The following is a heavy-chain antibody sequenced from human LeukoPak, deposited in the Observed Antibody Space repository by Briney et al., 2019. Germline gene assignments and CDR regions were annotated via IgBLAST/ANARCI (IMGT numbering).Heavy chain of an antibody. V-gene: IGHV4-4*07. CDR1: GGSISSYY. CDR2: IYTSGST. J-gene: IGHJ3*02. Sequence: SETLSLTCTVSGGSISSYYWSWIRQPAGKGLEWIGRIYTSGSTNYNPSLKSRVTISVDTSKNQFSLKLSSVTAADTAVYYCARARRREQLGRRAGGGAFDIWGQGTMVTVSS. CDR3: ARARRREQLGRRAGGGAFDI. D-gene: IGHD6-6*01.